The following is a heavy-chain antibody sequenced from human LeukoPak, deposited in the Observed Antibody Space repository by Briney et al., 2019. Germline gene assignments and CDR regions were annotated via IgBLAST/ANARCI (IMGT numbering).Heavy chain of an antibody. CDR2: ISGSGSLT. Sequence: GRSLRLSCAASGFTFSTYAMSWVRQAPGKGLEWVSSISGSGSLTYYAGSVKGRFTISRDNSKNTLYLQMNSLRVEDTAVYYCAKDRPNYYDSSGHYYRRDGDYWGQGTLVTVSS. CDR3: AKDRPNYYDSSGHYYRRDGDY. J-gene: IGHJ4*02. D-gene: IGHD3-22*01. V-gene: IGHV3-23*01. CDR1: GFTFSTYA.